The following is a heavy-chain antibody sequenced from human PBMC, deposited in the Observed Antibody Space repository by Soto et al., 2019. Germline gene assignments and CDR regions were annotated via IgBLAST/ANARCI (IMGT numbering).Heavy chain of an antibody. CDR3: AKDRGDGDYADHYYYIDV. Sequence: GGSLRLSCAASGFTFNSYAMSWVRQAPGKGLEWVSAISGSGGSTYYADSVKGRFTISRDNSKNTLYLQMSSLGAEDTAVYYCAKDRGDGDYADHYYYIDVWGKGTTVTVSS. CDR2: ISGSGGST. D-gene: IGHD4-17*01. V-gene: IGHV3-23*01. J-gene: IGHJ6*03. CDR1: GFTFNSYA.